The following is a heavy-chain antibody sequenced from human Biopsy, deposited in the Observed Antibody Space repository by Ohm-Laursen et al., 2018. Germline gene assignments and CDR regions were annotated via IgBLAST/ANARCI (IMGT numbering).Heavy chain of an antibody. J-gene: IGHJ4*02. V-gene: IGHV4-59*12. Sequence: TLSLTCTVSGDSISSYYWSWIRQPPGKGLEWIGYVYYSGSTDYNPSLKSRFTMSVDTSKSQFSLRLTSVTAADTAVYYCAATDYSAYTTIDHWGQGTLIGVSS. CDR3: AATDYSAYTTIDH. CDR2: VYYSGST. D-gene: IGHD5-12*01. CDR1: GDSISSYY.